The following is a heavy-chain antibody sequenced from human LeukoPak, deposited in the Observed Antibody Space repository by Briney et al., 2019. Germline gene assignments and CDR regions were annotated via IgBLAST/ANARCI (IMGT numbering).Heavy chain of an antibody. V-gene: IGHV4-39*07. CDR1: GGSISSSSYY. CDR2: IYYSGST. Sequence: SETLSLTCTVSGGSISSSSYYWGWIRQPPGKGLEWIGTIYYSGSTYYNPSLKTRVTISVDTSKNQFSLNLSSVTAADTAVYYCARGIADPYSFDSWGQGTLATVSS. D-gene: IGHD6-13*01. CDR3: ARGIADPYSFDS. J-gene: IGHJ4*02.